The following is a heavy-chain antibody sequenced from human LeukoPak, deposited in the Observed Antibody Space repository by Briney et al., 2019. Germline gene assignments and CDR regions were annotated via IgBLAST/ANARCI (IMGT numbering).Heavy chain of an antibody. CDR2: INPNSGGT. CDR3: ARDKTGYRGGFDP. J-gene: IGHJ5*02. V-gene: IGHV1-2*02. Sequence: GASVKVSCKASGYTFTGYYMHWVRQAPGQGLEWMGWINPNSGGTNYAQKFQGRVTMTRDTSISTAYMELSSLRSEDTAVYYCARDKTGYRGGFDPWGQGTLVTVSS. D-gene: IGHD5-24*01. CDR1: GYTFTGYY.